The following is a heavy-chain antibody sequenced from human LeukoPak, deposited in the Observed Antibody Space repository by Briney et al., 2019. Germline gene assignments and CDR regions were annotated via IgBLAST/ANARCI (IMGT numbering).Heavy chain of an antibody. CDR3: ARDLSVLFDY. V-gene: IGHV3-30*04. Sequence: GGSLRLSCAASGFTFSSYAMHWVRQAPGKGLEWVAVISYDGSNKYYADSVKGRFTISRDNSKNTLYLQMNSLRAEDTAVYYCARDLSVLFDYWGQGTLVTVSS. CDR1: GFTFSSYA. CDR2: ISYDGSNK. J-gene: IGHJ4*02.